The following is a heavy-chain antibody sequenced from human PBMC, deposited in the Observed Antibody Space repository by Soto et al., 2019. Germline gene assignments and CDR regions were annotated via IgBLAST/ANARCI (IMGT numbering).Heavy chain of an antibody. Sequence: VQLVESVGGVVQPGRSLTLSCAASGFTFRNYAMHWFRQAPGKWLEWVETISYDGDNKYYTDSVKGPFTISRDNSKNTLYLQMNSLRPEDTAVYYCARPWGQLSTYYYGMDTWGQGTTVTVS. D-gene: IGHD3-16*01. CDR2: ISYDGDNK. V-gene: IGHV3-30-3*01. CDR3: ARPWGQLSTYYYGMDT. CDR1: GFTFRNYA. J-gene: IGHJ6*02.